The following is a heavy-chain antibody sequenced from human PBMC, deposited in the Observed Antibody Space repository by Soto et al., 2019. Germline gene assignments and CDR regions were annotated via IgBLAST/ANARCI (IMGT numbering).Heavy chain of an antibody. CDR1: GFTFSTYN. CDR2: ISSSTSYI. Sequence: VGSLRLSCAASGFTFSTYNMNWVRQAPGKGLEWVSSISSSTSYIYYADSVKGRFTISRDNAKNSLYLQMNSLRAEDTAVYYCARVRRSDGDSSGWYDYWGQGTLVTVSS. V-gene: IGHV3-21*01. D-gene: IGHD6-19*01. J-gene: IGHJ4*02. CDR3: ARVRRSDGDSSGWYDY.